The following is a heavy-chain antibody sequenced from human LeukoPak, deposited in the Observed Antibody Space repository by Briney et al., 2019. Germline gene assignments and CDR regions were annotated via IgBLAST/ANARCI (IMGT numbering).Heavy chain of an antibody. CDR2: ISYDGSNK. CDR1: GFTFSSYA. V-gene: IGHV3-30-3*01. Sequence: GGSLRLSCAASGFTFSSYAMHWVRQAPGKGLEWVAVISYDGSNKYYADSVKGRFTIPRDNSKNTLYLQMNSLRAEDTAVYYCASGYCSGGSCPWYWGQGTLVTVSS. J-gene: IGHJ4*02. D-gene: IGHD2-15*01. CDR3: ASGYCSGGSCPWY.